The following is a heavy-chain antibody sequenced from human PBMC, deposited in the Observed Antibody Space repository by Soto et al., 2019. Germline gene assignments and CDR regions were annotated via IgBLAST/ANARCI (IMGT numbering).Heavy chain of an antibody. CDR1: GGSVSSGSYY. D-gene: IGHD3-22*01. V-gene: IGHV4-61*01. J-gene: IGHJ4*02. CDR3: ARHYYDSSGYYDY. CDR2: IYYSGRT. Sequence: QVQLQESGPGLVKPSETLSLTCTVSGGSVSSGSYYWSWIRQPPGKGLEWLGYIYYSGRTNYNPSLKSRVTISVDTSKNQFSLKLSSVTAAETAVYYGARHYYDSSGYYDYWGQGTLVTVAS.